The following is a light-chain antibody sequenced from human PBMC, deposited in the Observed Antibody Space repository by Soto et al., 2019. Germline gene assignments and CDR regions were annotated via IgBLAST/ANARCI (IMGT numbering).Light chain of an antibody. J-gene: IGLJ2*01. Sequence: QSVLTQPPSASGTLGQRVPISCSGSSSNIGSNYVYWYQQLPGTAPKLLIYRNNQRPSGVPDRFSGSKSGTSASLAISGLRSEDEADYYCAAWDDSLSGPVVGGGTKLTVL. CDR1: SSNIGSNY. CDR3: AAWDDSLSGPV. CDR2: RNN. V-gene: IGLV1-47*01.